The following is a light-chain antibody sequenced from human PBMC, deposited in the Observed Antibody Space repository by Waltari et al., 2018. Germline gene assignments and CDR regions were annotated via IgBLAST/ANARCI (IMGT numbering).Light chain of an antibody. V-gene: IGKV3-20*01. CDR1: QSVTRAL. Sequence: EILLTQSPGTLSLSPGERATLSCRASQSVTRALAWYQKKPGQAPRLLIYDTSETATGIPDRFSGSWAGTDFSLTISRLEPEDFAVYYCQHYVRLPATFGQGTKVEIK. CDR3: QHYVRLPAT. CDR2: DTS. J-gene: IGKJ1*01.